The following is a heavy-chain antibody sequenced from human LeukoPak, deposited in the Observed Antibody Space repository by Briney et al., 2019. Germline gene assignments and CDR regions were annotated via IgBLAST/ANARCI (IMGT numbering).Heavy chain of an antibody. D-gene: IGHD5-24*01. V-gene: IGHV4-61*02. CDR1: SGSINSGGYC. Sequence: SETLSLTCTVSSGSINSGGYCWSWIRQPAGKGLEWIGRIYSNGNTNYSPSLKSRVTISIDTSKNQFSLRLTSVTAADTAVYYCARVYRRDVYNYDGFDIWGQGTTVTVSS. J-gene: IGHJ3*02. CDR3: ARVYRRDVYNYDGFDI. CDR2: IYSNGNT.